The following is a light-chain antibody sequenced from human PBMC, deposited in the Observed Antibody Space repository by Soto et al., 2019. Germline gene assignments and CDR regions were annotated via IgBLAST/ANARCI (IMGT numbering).Light chain of an antibody. CDR3: QQRSNWL. V-gene: IGKV3-11*01. J-gene: IGKJ4*01. CDR2: DAS. Sequence: IVFTQAPCPLSLSPGKRATLSCWASQSVSSYLAWYQQKPGQAPRLLIYDASNRATGIPARFSGSGSGTDFTLTISSLEPEDFAVYYCQQRSNWLFGGGTKVDI. CDR1: QSVSSY.